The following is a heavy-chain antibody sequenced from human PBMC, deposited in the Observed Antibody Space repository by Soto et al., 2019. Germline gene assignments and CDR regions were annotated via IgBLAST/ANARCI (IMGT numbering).Heavy chain of an antibody. J-gene: IGHJ3*02. Sequence: ASVKVSCKASGYTFTSYYMNWVRQAPGQGLEWLGIINPSGGYTTYAQRFLGRVTMTSDTSTSTVHMELGSLTSEDTAVYYCAGPARNYDFWSVYSFDIWGQGTMVTVSS. CDR1: GYTFTSYY. D-gene: IGHD3-3*01. CDR2: INPSGGYT. V-gene: IGHV1-46*01. CDR3: AGPARNYDFWSVYSFDI.